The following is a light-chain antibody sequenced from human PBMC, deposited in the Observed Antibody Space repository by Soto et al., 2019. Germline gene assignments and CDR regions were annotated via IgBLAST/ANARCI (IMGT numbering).Light chain of an antibody. CDR3: QQSYT. CDR2: GAS. CDR1: QSVSSN. Sequence: EIVMTQSPATLSVSPGERATLSCRASQSVSSNLAWYQQKPGQAPRLLIYGASTRATGIPARFSGSGSGTEFTLTISSLQSEDFAVYYCQQSYTFCQGTKLEIK. J-gene: IGKJ2*01. V-gene: IGKV3-15*01.